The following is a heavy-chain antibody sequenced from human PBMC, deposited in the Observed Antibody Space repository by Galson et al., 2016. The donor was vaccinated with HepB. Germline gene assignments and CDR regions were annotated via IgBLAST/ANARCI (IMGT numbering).Heavy chain of an antibody. CDR1: GDSVSSNSVA. J-gene: IGHJ4*02. Sequence: CAISGDSVSSNSVAWNWIRQSPSRGLEWLGRTYYRSKWYNDYAVSVKSRITINPDTSKNQFSLQLNSVTPEDTALYYCARDRNFKLTWIQLRKRGTGDGFDYWSQGTLVTVSS. CDR2: TYYRSKWYN. CDR3: ARDRNFKLTWIQLRKRGTGDGFDY. V-gene: IGHV6-1*01. D-gene: IGHD5-18*01.